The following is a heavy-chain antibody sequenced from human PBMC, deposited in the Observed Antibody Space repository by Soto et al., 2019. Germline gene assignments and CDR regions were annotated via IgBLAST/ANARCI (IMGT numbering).Heavy chain of an antibody. Sequence: QVQLVESGGGVVQPGRSLRLSCAASGFTFSSYGMHWVRQAPGKGLEWVAVIWYDGSNTYYADSVKGRFTISRDNSKNTLYLQMNSLRAEDTAVYYCARERSIAAQGLVYWGQGTLVTVSS. D-gene: IGHD6-6*01. CDR3: ARERSIAAQGLVY. J-gene: IGHJ4*02. V-gene: IGHV3-33*01. CDR1: GFTFSSYG. CDR2: IWYDGSNT.